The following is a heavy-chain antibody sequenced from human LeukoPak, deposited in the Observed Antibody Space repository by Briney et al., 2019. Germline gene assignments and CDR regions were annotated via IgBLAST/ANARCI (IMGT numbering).Heavy chain of an antibody. D-gene: IGHD6-19*01. CDR1: GFTFSSYA. CDR2: ISGSGGST. Sequence: GGSLRLSCAASGFTFSSYAMSWVRQAPGKGLEWVSAISGSGGSTYYADSVKGRFTISRDNSKNTLYLQMNSPRAEDTAVYYCAKDHQWLVSYFDYWGQGTLVTVSS. J-gene: IGHJ4*02. CDR3: AKDHQWLVSYFDY. V-gene: IGHV3-23*01.